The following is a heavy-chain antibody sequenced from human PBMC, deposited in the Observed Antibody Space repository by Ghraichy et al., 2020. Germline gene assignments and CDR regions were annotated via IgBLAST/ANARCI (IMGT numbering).Heavy chain of an antibody. CDR2: ISSSINTI. CDR1: GFTFSSYN. V-gene: IGHV3-48*02. J-gene: IGHJ4*02. D-gene: IGHD1-1*01. Sequence: GESLNISCAASGFTFSSYNMNWVRQAPGKGLEWISYISSSINTIKYADSVKGRFTISRDNAKKSLYLQMNSLRDEDTAVYYCARDSSRVGSRPFDFWGQGNLVTVSS. CDR3: ARDSSRVGSRPFDF.